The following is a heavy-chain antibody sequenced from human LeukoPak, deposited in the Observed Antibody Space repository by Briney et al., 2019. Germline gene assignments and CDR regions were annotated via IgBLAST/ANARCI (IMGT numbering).Heavy chain of an antibody. CDR1: GGSISSYY. V-gene: IGHV4-59*08. D-gene: IGHD3-22*01. CDR3: AGLFCDSLDY. CDR2: IYYSGST. Sequence: SETLSLTCTVSGGSISSYYWSWIRQPPGKGLEWIGYIYYSGSTNYNPSLKSRVTISVDTSKNQFSLKLSSVTAADTAVYYCAGLFCDSLDYWGQGTLVTVSS. J-gene: IGHJ4*02.